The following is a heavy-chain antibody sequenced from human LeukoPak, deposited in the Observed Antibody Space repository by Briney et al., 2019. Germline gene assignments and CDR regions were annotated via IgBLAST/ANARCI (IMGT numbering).Heavy chain of an antibody. J-gene: IGHJ3*02. D-gene: IGHD2-2*01. CDR3: AKVLRYCSSTSCDAFDI. CDR2: ISSSSSCI. CDR1: GFTFSSYS. V-gene: IGHV3-21*01. Sequence: GGSLRPSCAASGFTFSSYSMIWVRQAPGKGLEWVSSISSSSSCIYYADSVKGRFTNPRDNAKNSMYLQMNSLRDEDTAVYYCAKVLRYCSSTSCDAFDIWGQGTMVTVSS.